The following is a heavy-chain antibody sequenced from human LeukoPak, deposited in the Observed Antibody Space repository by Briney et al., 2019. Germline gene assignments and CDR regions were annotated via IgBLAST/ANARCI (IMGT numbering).Heavy chain of an antibody. J-gene: IGHJ6*02. Sequence: GGSLRLSCAASGFTFSSYGMHWVRQAPGKGLEGVAFIRYDGSNKYYADSVKGGFTISRDNSKNRMYLQMNRLRAGDTAVYYCAKGELWTYYYYYYGMDVWGQGTTVTVSS. CDR2: IRYDGSNK. D-gene: IGHD3-16*01. V-gene: IGHV3-30*02. CDR1: GFTFSSYG. CDR3: AKGELWTYYYYYYGMDV.